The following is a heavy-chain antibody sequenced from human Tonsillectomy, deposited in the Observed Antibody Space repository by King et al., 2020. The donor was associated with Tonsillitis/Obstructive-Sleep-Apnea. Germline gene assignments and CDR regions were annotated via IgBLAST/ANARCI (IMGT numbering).Heavy chain of an antibody. CDR2: IYPGDPDT. CDR1: GYNFTTYW. J-gene: IGHJ4*02. CDR3: ARTYNILIGPFDY. V-gene: IGHV5-51*01. D-gene: IGHD2/OR15-2a*01. Sequence: QLVQSGAEVKKPGESLKISCKGSGYNFTTYWIGWVRQMPGKGLEWMGIIYPGDPDTRYSPSFQGQVTISADKSITTAYLQWSSLKASDTAIYYCARTYNILIGPFDYWGQGTLVTVSS.